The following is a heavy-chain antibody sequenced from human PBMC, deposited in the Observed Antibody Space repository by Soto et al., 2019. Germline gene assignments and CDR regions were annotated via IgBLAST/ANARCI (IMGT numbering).Heavy chain of an antibody. Sequence: PGGSLRLSCSASGFTFSSYVMHWVRQAPGKGLEYVSAIRSNGGSTYYADSVKGRFTISRDNSKNTLYLQMSSLRAEDTAVYYCVHERPTSYDYWGQGTLVTVSS. CDR1: GFTFSSYV. CDR2: IRSNGGST. CDR3: VHERPTSYDY. V-gene: IGHV3-64D*06. D-gene: IGHD2-2*01. J-gene: IGHJ4*02.